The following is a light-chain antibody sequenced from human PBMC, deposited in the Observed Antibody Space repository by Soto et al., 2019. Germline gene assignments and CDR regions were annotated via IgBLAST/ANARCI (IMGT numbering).Light chain of an antibody. CDR3: QQYGGVPYP. CDR1: ESISRDY. CDR2: GAS. V-gene: IGKV3-20*01. J-gene: IGKJ2*01. Sequence: EIVLTQSPGTLSLSPGQRATLSCRASESISRDYLAWYQQRLGQAPRLLIYGASSGATGIPDRFSGSGSGTDFTLTISRLEPEDFAIYYCQQYGGVPYPFGQGTTLEIK.